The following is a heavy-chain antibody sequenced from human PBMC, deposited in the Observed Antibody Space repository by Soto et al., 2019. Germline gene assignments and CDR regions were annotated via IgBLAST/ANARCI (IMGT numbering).Heavy chain of an antibody. CDR2: INPNSGGT. D-gene: IGHD3-22*01. CDR3: ARGITYYYDSSGYPYFDY. Sequence: AASVKVSCKASGYTFTGYYMHWVRQAPGQGLEWMGWINPNSGGTNYAQKFQGWVTMTRDTSISTAYMELSTLRSDDTAVYYCARGITYYYDSSGYPYFDYWGQGTLVTVSS. V-gene: IGHV1-2*04. J-gene: IGHJ4*02. CDR1: GYTFTGYY.